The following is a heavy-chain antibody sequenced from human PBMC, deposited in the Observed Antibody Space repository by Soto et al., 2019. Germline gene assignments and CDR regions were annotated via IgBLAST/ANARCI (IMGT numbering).Heavy chain of an antibody. CDR3: ASLVDYYDSSGYYSYYFDY. V-gene: IGHV1-18*01. D-gene: IGHD3-22*01. J-gene: IGHJ4*02. Sequence: ASVKVSCQASGYTFTSYGISLVRQAPGQGLEWMGWISAYNGNTNYAQKLQGRVTMTTDTSTSTAYMELRSLRSDDTAVYYCASLVDYYDSSGYYSYYFDYWGQGTLVTVSS. CDR1: GYTFTSYG. CDR2: ISAYNGNT.